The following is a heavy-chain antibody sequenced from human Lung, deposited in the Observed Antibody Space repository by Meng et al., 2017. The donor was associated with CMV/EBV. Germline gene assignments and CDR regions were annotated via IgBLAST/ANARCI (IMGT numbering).Heavy chain of an antibody. J-gene: IGHJ4*02. CDR1: GFTFSSYW. Sequence: GEXXKISCAASGFTFSSYWMNWVRQAPGKGLEWVANIKEDGSEKHYVASVKGRFTISRDNAKNSLFLQMNSLRAEDTAVYQCARGYCSDDRCYGAPDFGVQGTRGT. CDR3: ARGYCSDDRCYGAPDF. CDR2: IKEDGSEK. D-gene: IGHD2-15*01. V-gene: IGHV3-7*01.